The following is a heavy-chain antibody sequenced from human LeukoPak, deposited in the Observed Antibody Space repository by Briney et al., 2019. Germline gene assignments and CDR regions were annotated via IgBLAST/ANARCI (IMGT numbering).Heavy chain of an antibody. J-gene: IGHJ4*02. CDR3: ARGYGSGTLGPSYFDF. CDR2: ISGSGGST. D-gene: IGHD3-10*01. CDR1: GFTFSSYA. Sequence: GGSLRLSCAASGFTFSSYAMSWVRQAPGKGLEWVSAISGSGGSTYYADSVKGRFTISRDNSKNTLYLQMNSLRAEDTAVYYCARGYGSGTLGPSYFDFWGQGTLVTVSS. V-gene: IGHV3-23*01.